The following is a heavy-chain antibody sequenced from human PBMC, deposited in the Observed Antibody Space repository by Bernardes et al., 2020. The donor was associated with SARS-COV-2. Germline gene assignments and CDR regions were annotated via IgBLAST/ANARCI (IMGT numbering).Heavy chain of an antibody. V-gene: IGHV3-7*01. CDR1: EMMISNFW. CDR2: IKKDGTVR. J-gene: IGHJ5*02. Sequence: GGSLRLSCAVYEMMISNFWMSWVRQGPGKGLEWVAKIKKDGTVRDYVDTVKGRFSISRDNTRNQVYLQMNALRVEDTGTYYCRIGHYADLWGQGTLITVTS. D-gene: IGHD4-17*01. CDR3: RIGHYADL.